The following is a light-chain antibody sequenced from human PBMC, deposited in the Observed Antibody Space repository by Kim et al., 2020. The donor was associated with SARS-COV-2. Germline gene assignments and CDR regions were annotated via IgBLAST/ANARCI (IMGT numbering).Light chain of an antibody. CDR2: AAS. J-gene: IGKJ1*01. V-gene: IGKV1-9*01. CDR3: QQLNSYPPGT. Sequence: YVGDRVTITGRASQGISSYLAWYQQKPGKAPKLLIYAASTLQSGVPSRFSGSGSGTDFTLTISSLKPEDFATYYCQQLNSYPPGTFGQGTKVDIK. CDR1: QGISSY.